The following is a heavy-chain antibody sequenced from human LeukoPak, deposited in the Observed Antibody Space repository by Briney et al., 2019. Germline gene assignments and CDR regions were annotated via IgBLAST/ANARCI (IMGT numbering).Heavy chain of an antibody. V-gene: IGHV1-18*01. D-gene: IGHD6-13*01. J-gene: IGHJ6*02. CDR2: ISAYNGNT. Sequence: ASVKVSCKASGYTFTSYGISWVRQAPGQGLEWIGWISAYNGNTNYAQKLQGRVTMTTDTSTSTAYMELRSLRSDDTAVYYCARGGYSSSWYQRRNYYYYYGMDVWGQGTTVTVSS. CDR3: ARGGYSSSWYQRRNYYYYYGMDV. CDR1: GYTFTSYG.